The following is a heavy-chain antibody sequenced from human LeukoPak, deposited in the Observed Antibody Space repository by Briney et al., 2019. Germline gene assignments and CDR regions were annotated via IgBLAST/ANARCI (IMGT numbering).Heavy chain of an antibody. Sequence: PSETLSLTCGVFGGSFRGYFWTWIRQSPGKGLEWIGEINHIGNTNCNPSLKSRVTISVDTSKNQFSLKLSSVTAADTAVYYCARDGRYCSSTSCYPGLFDPWGQGTLVTVSS. V-gene: IGHV4-34*01. J-gene: IGHJ5*02. D-gene: IGHD2-2*01. CDR2: INHIGNT. CDR1: GGSFRGYF. CDR3: ARDGRYCSSTSCYPGLFDP.